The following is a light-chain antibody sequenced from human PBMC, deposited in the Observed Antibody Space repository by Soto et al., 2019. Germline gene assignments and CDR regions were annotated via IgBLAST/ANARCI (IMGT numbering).Light chain of an antibody. J-gene: IGKJ1*01. Sequence: DIQMTQSPSTLSASVGDRVTITCRASQSISSWLAWYQQRPGKAPKLLIYDASSLESGVPSRFSGGGSGTEFTLTISILQPDDFATYYCQQYNSYSPWTFGQGTKVEIK. CDR3: QQYNSYSPWT. V-gene: IGKV1-5*01. CDR2: DAS. CDR1: QSISSW.